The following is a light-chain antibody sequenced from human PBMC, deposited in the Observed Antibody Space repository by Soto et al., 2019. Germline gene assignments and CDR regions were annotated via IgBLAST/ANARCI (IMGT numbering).Light chain of an antibody. Sequence: QSVLTQPASVSAAPGQKVTISCSGSSSNIGSNYVCWYQQLPGTAPKLLIYDNNKRPSGIPDRFSGSKSGTSATLGITGLQTGDEADYYFGAWDSSLSAGLFGGGTKLTVL. J-gene: IGLJ2*01. CDR3: GAWDSSLSAGL. CDR1: SSNIGSNY. V-gene: IGLV1-51*01. CDR2: DNN.